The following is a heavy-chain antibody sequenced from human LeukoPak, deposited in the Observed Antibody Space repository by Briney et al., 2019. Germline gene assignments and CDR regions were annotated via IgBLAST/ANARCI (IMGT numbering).Heavy chain of an antibody. D-gene: IGHD2-2*03. CDR1: RFAFSNYA. J-gene: IGHJ6*03. V-gene: IGHV3-23*01. Sequence: GGSLRLSCAASRFAFSNYAMSWVRQAPGKGLEWVSAISGSGDNTYYADSVKGQVTISADKSISTAYLQWSSLKASDTAMYYCARPTLDDHYYMDVWGKGTTVTVSS. CDR3: ARPTLDDHYYMDV. CDR2: ISGSGDNT.